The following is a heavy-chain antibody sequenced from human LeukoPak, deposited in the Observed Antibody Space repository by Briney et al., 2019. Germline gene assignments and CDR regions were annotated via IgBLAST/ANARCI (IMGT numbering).Heavy chain of an antibody. CDR1: GFTFSSYA. CDR2: IGGGGATT. D-gene: IGHD6-19*01. V-gene: IGHV3-23*01. J-gene: IGHJ4*02. CDR3: AKDNKDSGGWYIFFDY. Sequence: GGSLRLSCAASGFTFSSYAMSWVRQAPGQGLEWVSSIGGGGATTYYADSVKGRFAISRDNSKNTLYLQMNSLRGEDTAVYYCAKDNKDSGGWYIFFDYWGQGTLVTVSS.